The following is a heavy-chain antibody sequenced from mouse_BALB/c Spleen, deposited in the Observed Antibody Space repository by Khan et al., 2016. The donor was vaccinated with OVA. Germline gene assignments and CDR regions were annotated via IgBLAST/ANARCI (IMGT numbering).Heavy chain of an antibody. D-gene: IGHD2-2*01. Sequence: VQLKESGPELMKPGASVKISCKASGYSFTSYYIHWMIESHGTSLECIGYIDPFSGATTYNQKFKGKATLTVDKSSNTAYIHLRNLTSEDSAVYYCTRHGYVAWFTYWGQGTLVTVSA. V-gene: IGHV1-31*01. J-gene: IGHJ3*01. CDR3: TRHGYVAWFTY. CDR2: IDPFSGAT. CDR1: GYSFTSYY.